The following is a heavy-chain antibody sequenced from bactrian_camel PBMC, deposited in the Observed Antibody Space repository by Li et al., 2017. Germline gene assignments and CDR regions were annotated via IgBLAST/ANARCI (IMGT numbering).Heavy chain of an antibody. CDR3: AADLGVRGCRLDSDLYY. CDR1: GGTYSHYRPYC. Sequence: HVQLVESGGGSVQAGGSLRLSCEASGGTYSHYRPYCMAWFRQPPGKSREGVAAIDTRGSVTIADSVKGRFTISKDNAKNTLYLQMNSLQPEDTAVYHCAADLGVRGCRLDSDLYYWGQGTQVTVS. D-gene: IGHD4*01. V-gene: IGHV3S53*01. CDR2: IDTRGSV. J-gene: IGHJ4*01.